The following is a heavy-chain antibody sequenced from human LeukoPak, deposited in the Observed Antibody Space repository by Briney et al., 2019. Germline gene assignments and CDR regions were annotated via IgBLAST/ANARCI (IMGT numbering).Heavy chain of an antibody. D-gene: IGHD3-22*01. J-gene: IGHJ3*02. CDR2: ISAYNGNT. V-gene: IGHV1-18*01. Sequence: ASVKVSCKASGYTLTSYGISWVRQAPGQGLEWMGWISAYNGNTNYAQKLQGRVTMTTDTSTSTAYMELRSLRSDDTAVYYCARDAGITMIVGDAFDIWGQGTMVTVSS. CDR1: GYTLTSYG. CDR3: ARDAGITMIVGDAFDI.